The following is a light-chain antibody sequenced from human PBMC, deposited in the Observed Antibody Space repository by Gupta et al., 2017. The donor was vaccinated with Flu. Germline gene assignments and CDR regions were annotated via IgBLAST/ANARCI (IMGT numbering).Light chain of an antibody. J-gene: IGLJ2*01. CDR3: QTWETKTVV. V-gene: IGLV4-69*01. Sequence: QLELTQSPSASAPLGGSVELTCTLSSGHSDYAIAWYQQQSQKGPRLLMKLCSSGSQKKGDGIPDRFSGSGSGAELYLIISNLQPEDECVYHCQTWETKTVVFGGGTRLTV. CDR1: SGHSDYA. CDR2: LCSSGSQ.